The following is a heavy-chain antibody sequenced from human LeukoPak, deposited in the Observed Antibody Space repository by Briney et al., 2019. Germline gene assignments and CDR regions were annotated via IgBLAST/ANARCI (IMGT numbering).Heavy chain of an antibody. V-gene: IGHV3-7*01. CDR2: IKYDGNEK. CDR3: ARGGSTFEH. Sequence: PGGSLRLSCAASGFTFSSYSMDWVRQAPGKGLEWVANIKYDGNEKYYVDSVKGRFTISRDNAKNSLYLQMNSLSAEDTAVYYCARGGSTFEHWGQGTLVTASS. D-gene: IGHD2-15*01. CDR1: GFTFSSYS. J-gene: IGHJ4*02.